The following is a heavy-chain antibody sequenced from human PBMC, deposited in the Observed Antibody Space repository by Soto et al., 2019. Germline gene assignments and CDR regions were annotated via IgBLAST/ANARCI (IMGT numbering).Heavy chain of an antibody. CDR2: INGGSTT. D-gene: IGHD6-19*01. Sequence: GSLRLSCAASGFTFSSYAMSWVRQAPGKGLEWVTAINGGSTTYYADSVKGRFAISRDNSKNTLYLLMHSLRAEDTAVYYCAKGGTSSGPYYYGLDVWGQGTTVTVSS. CDR3: AKGGTSSGPYYYGLDV. J-gene: IGHJ6*02. CDR1: GFTFSSYA. V-gene: IGHV3-23*01.